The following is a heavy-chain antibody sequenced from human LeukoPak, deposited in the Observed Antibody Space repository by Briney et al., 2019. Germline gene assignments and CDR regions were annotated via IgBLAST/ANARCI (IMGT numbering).Heavy chain of an antibody. CDR3: ARASYWFESSGHPQHYYFDY. CDR2: ISAFSTYV. CDR1: GFKFSDYS. J-gene: IGHJ4*02. D-gene: IGHD6-19*01. Sequence: GGSLRLSCAASGFKFSDYSMNWVRQVPGKGLEWVASISAFSTYVYYPDSVRGRFTVSRDNARNSVYLQLDSLRDEDTALYFCARASYWFESSGHPQHYYFDYWGQGTMVVLSS. V-gene: IGHV3-21*01.